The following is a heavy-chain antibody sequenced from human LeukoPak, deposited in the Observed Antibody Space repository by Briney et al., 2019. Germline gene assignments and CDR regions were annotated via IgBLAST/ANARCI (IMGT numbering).Heavy chain of an antibody. CDR3: ARDHWMAAAGIFHL. CDR1: GYKFNNYG. Sequence: ASVKVSCKASGYKFNNYGISWVRQAPGQGLEWMGWISGYRANTNYAEKFQDRLTMTTDTSTSTAYMELRSLTSDDTAIYFCARDHWMAAAGIFHLWGQGTLVTVSS. CDR2: ISGYRANT. D-gene: IGHD6-13*01. J-gene: IGHJ5*02. V-gene: IGHV1-18*01.